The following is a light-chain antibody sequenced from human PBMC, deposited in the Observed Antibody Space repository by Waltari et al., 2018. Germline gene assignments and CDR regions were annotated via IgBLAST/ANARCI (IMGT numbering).Light chain of an antibody. CDR3: QQYGSSIMYT. Sequence: LLTQSPGTLSLSPGERATLSCRASQSLTKKYLAWYQQKPGQAPRLLIYGASRRAAGIPDRFSGSGSGTDFTLTISRLEPEDFAVYYCQQYGSSIMYTFGQGTKLEIK. CDR2: GAS. V-gene: IGKV3-20*01. CDR1: QSLTKKY. J-gene: IGKJ2*01.